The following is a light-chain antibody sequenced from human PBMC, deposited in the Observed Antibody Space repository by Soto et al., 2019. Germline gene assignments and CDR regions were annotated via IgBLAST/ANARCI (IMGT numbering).Light chain of an antibody. V-gene: IGLV2-14*01. CDR2: DVN. J-gene: IGLJ1*01. CDR1: SSDVGGYNY. Sequence: QPVLTQPASVSGSPGQSITISCTGASSDVGGYNYVSWYQQRPGKAPKLMIFDVNNRPSGVSNRFSGSKSGNTASLTISGLQAEDEADYYCCSYTSSTTYVFGTGTKLTVL. CDR3: CSYTSSTTYV.